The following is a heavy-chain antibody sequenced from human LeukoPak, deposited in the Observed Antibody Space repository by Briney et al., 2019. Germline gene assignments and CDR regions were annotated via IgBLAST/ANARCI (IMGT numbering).Heavy chain of an antibody. Sequence: SETLSLTCTVSGGSINDYYWSWIRQPSGKGLEWIGYIYSTGGTDYNPSLKSRVTISVDTSNNQFSLKLSSVTAADTAVYYCARQFCSGGSCPDYFDSWGRGTLVTVSS. V-gene: IGHV4-59*08. CDR3: ARQFCSGGSCPDYFDS. J-gene: IGHJ4*02. D-gene: IGHD2-15*01. CDR2: IYSTGGT. CDR1: GGSINDYY.